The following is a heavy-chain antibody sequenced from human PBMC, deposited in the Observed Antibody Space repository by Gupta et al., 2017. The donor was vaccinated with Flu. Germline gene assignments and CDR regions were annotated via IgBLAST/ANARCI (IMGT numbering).Heavy chain of an antibody. CDR3: ARDSGWKYFDY. D-gene: IGHD1-1*01. Sequence: HWFRQVPGKGLEWVTVISNDGSNKYYADSVRGRFTISRDNSKNTLFLQMNSLRAEDTAVYYCARDSGWKYFDYWGQGTLVTVSS. CDR2: ISNDGSNK. J-gene: IGHJ4*02. V-gene: IGHV3-30*03.